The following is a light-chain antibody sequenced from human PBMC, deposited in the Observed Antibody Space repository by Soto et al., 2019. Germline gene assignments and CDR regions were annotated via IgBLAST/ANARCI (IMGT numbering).Light chain of an antibody. Sequence: EIVLTQSPGTLSLSPGERATLSCRASQSVSSNNLAWYQQRPGQAPRVVIYGASTRATDIPERFSGSGSGTDFTLTISRLEPEDFAVYYCQQYGRSPFTFGPGTKVDIK. J-gene: IGKJ3*01. CDR3: QQYGRSPFT. CDR2: GAS. V-gene: IGKV3-20*01. CDR1: QSVSSNN.